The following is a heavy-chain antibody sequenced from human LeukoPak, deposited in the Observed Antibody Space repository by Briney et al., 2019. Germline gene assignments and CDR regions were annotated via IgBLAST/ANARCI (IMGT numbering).Heavy chain of an antibody. Sequence: PGGSLTLPCAASGFTFSSYSMNWVRQAPGKGLEWVSSISSSSSYIYYADSVKGRFTISRDNSKNTLYLQMNSLRAEDTAVYYCASRTGSGYYDSWGQGTLVSVSS. J-gene: IGHJ4*02. CDR1: GFTFSSYS. D-gene: IGHD3-3*01. V-gene: IGHV3-21*04. CDR2: ISSSSSYI. CDR3: ASRTGSGYYDS.